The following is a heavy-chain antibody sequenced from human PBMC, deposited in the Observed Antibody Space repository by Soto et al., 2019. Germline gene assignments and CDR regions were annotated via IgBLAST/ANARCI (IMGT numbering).Heavy chain of an antibody. CDR1: GGTFSSYA. CDR2: IIPIFGTX. Sequence: VASVKVSCKASGGTFSSYAISWVRQAPGQGLEWMGGIIPIFGTXXXXXXXXXXVTITADESTSTAYMELSSLRSEDTAVYYCARAGYDFWSGYSPARGYYGMDVWGQGTTVTVSS. J-gene: IGHJ6*02. V-gene: IGHV1-69*13. CDR3: ARAGYDFWSGYSPARGYYGMDV. D-gene: IGHD3-3*01.